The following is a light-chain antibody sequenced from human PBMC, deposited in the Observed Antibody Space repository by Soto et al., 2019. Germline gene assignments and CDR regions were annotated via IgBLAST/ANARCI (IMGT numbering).Light chain of an antibody. CDR3: QQYNSYPET. V-gene: IGKV1-5*01. CDR2: DAS. J-gene: IGKJ1*01. Sequence: DIQMTQSPSTLSASVGDRVTITCRASQSISSWLAWYQQKPGKAPELLIYDASSLERGGPARFSGSGSGTEFTLTISSLQPDDFATYYCQQYNSYPETFGQGTKVDIK. CDR1: QSISSW.